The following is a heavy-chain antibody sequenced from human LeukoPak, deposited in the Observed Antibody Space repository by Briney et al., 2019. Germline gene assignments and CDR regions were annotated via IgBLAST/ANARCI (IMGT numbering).Heavy chain of an antibody. J-gene: IGHJ4*02. CDR1: GGSFSGYY. D-gene: IGHD6-13*01. CDR3: ASFSGGQVMEQQLFDVDY. Sequence: SETLSLTCAVYGGSFSGYYWSWIRQPPGKGLEWIGEINHSGSTNYNPSLKSRVTISVDTSKNQFSLKLSSVTAADTAVYYCASFSGGQVMEQQLFDVDYWGQGTLVTVSS. CDR2: INHSGST. V-gene: IGHV4-34*01.